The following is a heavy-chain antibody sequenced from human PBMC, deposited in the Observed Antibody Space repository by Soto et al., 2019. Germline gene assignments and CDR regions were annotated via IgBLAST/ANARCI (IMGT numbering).Heavy chain of an antibody. V-gene: IGHV3-23*01. CDR2: ITGESDAM. Sequence: PGGSLILSCAASGFKFSNYAMTWVRLAPGKGLEWVSIITGESDAMHYADSVEGRLTISRDNSRNTLYLQMNSLRVEDTALYYYAKGSSGSRYSVLASRGKGTPVTV. CDR3: AKGSSGSRYSVLAS. D-gene: IGHD2-15*01. J-gene: IGHJ4*02. CDR1: GFKFSNYA.